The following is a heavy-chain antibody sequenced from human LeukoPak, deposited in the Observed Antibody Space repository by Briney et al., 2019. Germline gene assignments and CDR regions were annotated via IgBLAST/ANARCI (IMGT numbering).Heavy chain of an antibody. J-gene: IGHJ4*02. Sequence: PGGSLRLSCAASGFTFSSYWMHWVRQAPGKGLVWVSRINSDGSSTSYADSVKGRFTISRDNAKNTLYLQMNSLRAGDTAIYYCAKASTVLKPIDSWGQGTLVTVSS. CDR1: GFTFSSYW. CDR2: INSDGSST. D-gene: IGHD1-14*01. V-gene: IGHV3-74*01. CDR3: AKASTVLKPIDS.